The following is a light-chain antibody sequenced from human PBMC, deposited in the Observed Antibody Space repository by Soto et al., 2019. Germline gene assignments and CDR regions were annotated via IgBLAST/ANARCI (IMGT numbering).Light chain of an antibody. CDR1: QSVSNS. J-gene: IGKJ2*01. V-gene: IGKV3-11*01. CDR3: QQRSNCPPDT. Sequence: IGLTQSPATLYLSPGERATLSCRASQSVSNSLAWYQQKTGQAPRLLIFCASNRATGIPARLRGSGSGTDISLTISSLVPEDFAVYYCQQRSNCPPDTFGQGTKVEIK. CDR2: CAS.